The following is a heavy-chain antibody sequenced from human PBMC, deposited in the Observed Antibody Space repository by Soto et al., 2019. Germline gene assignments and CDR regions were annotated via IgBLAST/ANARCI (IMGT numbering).Heavy chain of an antibody. CDR3: ARDGTRSYYYYGMDV. Sequence: QVQLVQSGAEVKKPGASVKVSCKASGYTFTSYGISWERQAPGQGLEWMGWISAYNGNTNYAQKLQGRVTMTTDTSTSTAYMKLRSLRSDDTAVYYCARDGTRSYYYYGMDVWGQGTTVTVSS. V-gene: IGHV1-18*01. CDR1: GYTFTSYG. CDR2: ISAYNGNT. J-gene: IGHJ6*02.